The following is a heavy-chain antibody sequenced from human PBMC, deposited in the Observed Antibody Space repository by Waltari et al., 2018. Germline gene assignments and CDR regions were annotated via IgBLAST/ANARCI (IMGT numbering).Heavy chain of an antibody. D-gene: IGHD2-8*02. CDR1: AGPLRRYV. V-gene: IGHV4-34*01. J-gene: IGHJ6*02. Sequence: QLHLQQWGAEAFRPVDTLSLASAVVAGPLRRYVWGRVCGPLGKGLEWIGEINHAPNRNYNPTLKSRVTMSVDTSKNQFSLKLSSVTAADTGIYYCARLEDCTGPGGNCYSGDVFALDVWGQGTMVTVSS. CDR3: ARLEDCTGPGGNCYSGDVFALDV. CDR2: INHAPNR.